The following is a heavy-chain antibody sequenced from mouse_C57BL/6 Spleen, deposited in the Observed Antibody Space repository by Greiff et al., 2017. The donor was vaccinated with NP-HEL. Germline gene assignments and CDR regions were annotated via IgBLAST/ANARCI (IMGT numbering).Heavy chain of an antibody. CDR1: GYAFSSSW. Sequence: VQLQQSGPELVKPGASVKISCKASGYAFSSSWMNWVKQRPGKGLEWIGRIYPGDGDTNDNGKFKGKATLTADKSSSTAYMQLSSLTSEDSAVYVCARGIDYDYWYFDVWGTGTTVTVSA. D-gene: IGHD2-4*01. V-gene: IGHV1-82*01. J-gene: IGHJ1*03. CDR3: ARGIDYDYWYFDV. CDR2: IYPGDGDT.